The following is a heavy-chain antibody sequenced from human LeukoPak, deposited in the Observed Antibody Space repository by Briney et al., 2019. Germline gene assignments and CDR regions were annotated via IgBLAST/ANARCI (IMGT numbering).Heavy chain of an antibody. D-gene: IGHD3-22*01. V-gene: IGHV3-11*04. CDR2: ISSSGSTI. J-gene: IGHJ4*02. CDR3: ARERGANYYDSSGYYSIRDY. CDR1: GFTFSDYY. Sequence: GGSLRLSCAASGFTFSDYYMSWIRQAPGKGLEWVSYISSSGSTIYYADSVKGRFTISRDNSKNSLYLQMNSLRAEDTAVYYCARERGANYYDSSGYYSIRDYWGQGNLVTVSS.